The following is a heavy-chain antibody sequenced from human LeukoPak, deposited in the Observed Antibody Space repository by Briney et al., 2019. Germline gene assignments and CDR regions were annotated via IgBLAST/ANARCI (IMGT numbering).Heavy chain of an antibody. V-gene: IGHV4-59*01. CDR3: ARDLEDGYNYFNPKPRSYYMDV. D-gene: IGHD5-24*01. CDR2: ISYSGST. J-gene: IGHJ6*03. Sequence: SETLSLTCTASGVSFSSYYRTWIRQPPGKGLEWIGYISYSGSTNYNPSLKSRITRPLDTSKNQFSLKLSSVTAADTALYYCARDLEDGYNYFNPKPRSYYMDVCGKGTTVTVSS. CDR1: GVSFSSYY.